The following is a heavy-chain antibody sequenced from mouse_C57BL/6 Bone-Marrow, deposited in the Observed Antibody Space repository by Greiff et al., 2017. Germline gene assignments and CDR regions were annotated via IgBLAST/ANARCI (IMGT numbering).Heavy chain of an antibody. CDR3: ARGGPVVARDYYAMDY. CDR1: GFTFGSYA. J-gene: IGHJ4*01. V-gene: IGHV5-4*03. Sequence: EVNVVESGGGLVKPGGSLKLSCAASGFTFGSYAMSWVRQTPEKRLEWVATISDGGSYTYYRDNVKGRFTISRDNAKNNLYLQMSHLKSEDTAMYYCARGGPVVARDYYAMDYWGQGTSVTVSS. D-gene: IGHD1-1*01. CDR2: ISDGGSYT.